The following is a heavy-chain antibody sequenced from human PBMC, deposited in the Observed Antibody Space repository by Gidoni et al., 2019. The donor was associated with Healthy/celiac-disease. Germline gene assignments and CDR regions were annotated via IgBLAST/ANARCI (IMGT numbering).Heavy chain of an antibody. Sequence: QVQLQQWGAGLLKPSETLSLTCAVYGGSFSGYYWSWIRQPPGKGLEWIGEINHSGSTNYNPSLKSRVTISVDTSKNQFSLKLSSVTAADTAVYYCASLARGGSGDDYWGQGTLVTVSS. CDR1: GGSFSGYY. D-gene: IGHD2-15*01. CDR2: INHSGST. J-gene: IGHJ4*02. CDR3: ASLARGGSGDDY. V-gene: IGHV4-34*01.